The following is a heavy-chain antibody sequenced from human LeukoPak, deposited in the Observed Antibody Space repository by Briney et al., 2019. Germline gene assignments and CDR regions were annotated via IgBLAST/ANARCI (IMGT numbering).Heavy chain of an antibody. D-gene: IGHD3-10*01. CDR1: GFTFSSYG. J-gene: IGHJ4*02. V-gene: IGHV3-30*18. CDR2: ISYDGNNK. CDR3: AKVDYYGSGTYNYFDY. Sequence: GGSLRLSCAASGFTFSSYGMHWVRQAPGKGLEWVAVISYDGNNKYYADSVKGRFTISRDNSKNTLYLQMSSLRAEDTAVYYCAKVDYYGSGTYNYFDYWGQGTLLTVSS.